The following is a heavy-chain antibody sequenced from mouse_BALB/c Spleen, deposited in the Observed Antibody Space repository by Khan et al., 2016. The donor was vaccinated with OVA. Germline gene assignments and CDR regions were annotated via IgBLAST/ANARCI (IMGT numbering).Heavy chain of an antibody. J-gene: IGHJ3*01. V-gene: IGHV1S136*01. CDR1: GYTFTNYI. D-gene: IGHD1-1*01. Sequence: VQLQQSGPELVKPGASVKMSCKASGYTFTNYIIHWVKQKPGQGLEWIGYINPHNDGSKYNEKFKGKATLLSDKSSSTAYMELSGLTSEDSAVYYCARDYGSSFWFAYWGQGTLVTVSA. CDR3: ARDYGSSFWFAY. CDR2: INPHNDGS.